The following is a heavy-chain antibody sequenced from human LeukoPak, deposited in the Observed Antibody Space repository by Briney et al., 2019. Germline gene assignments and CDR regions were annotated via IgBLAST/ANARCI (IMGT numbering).Heavy chain of an antibody. CDR2: GHYSGST. CDR3: ARWGETSALRVHAFDI. D-gene: IGHD3-10*01. J-gene: IGHJ3*02. V-gene: IGHV4-59*01. Sequence: PSETLSLTCTVSGDSISSYYWNWIRQPPGKGLEWIGYGHYSGSTNYSPSLKSRVTFSVDTSKNQFSLKLSSVTAADTAVYYCARWGETSALRVHAFDIWGQGTMVTVSS. CDR1: GDSISSYY.